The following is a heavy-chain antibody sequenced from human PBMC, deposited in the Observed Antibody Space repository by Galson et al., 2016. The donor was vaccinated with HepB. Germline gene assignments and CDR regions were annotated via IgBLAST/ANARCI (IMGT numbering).Heavy chain of an antibody. CDR2: ITPNGAST. D-gene: IGHD3-10*01. CDR1: EVTFSTYG. CDR3: AKTGPYYFDN. V-gene: IGHV3-23*01. J-gene: IGHJ4*02. Sequence: SLRLSCAASEVTFSTYGMSWIRQAPGKGLECLSAITPNGASTNYADSVKGRFTISRDNSRNTLYLQMNTLTAEDTAVYYCAKTGPYYFDNWGQGTLVAVSS.